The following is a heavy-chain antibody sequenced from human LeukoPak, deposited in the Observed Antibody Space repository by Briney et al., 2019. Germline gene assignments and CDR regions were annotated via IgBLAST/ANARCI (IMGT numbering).Heavy chain of an antibody. Sequence: ASVKVSCKASGGTFSSYAISWVRQAPGRGLEWMGGIIPIFGTANYAQKFQGRVTITTDESTSTAYMELSSLRSEDTAVYYCASSYYDFWSGTYYYYMDVWGKGTTVTVSS. CDR3: ASSYYDFWSGTYYYYMDV. CDR1: GGTFSSYA. J-gene: IGHJ6*03. D-gene: IGHD3-3*01. V-gene: IGHV1-69*05. CDR2: IIPIFGTA.